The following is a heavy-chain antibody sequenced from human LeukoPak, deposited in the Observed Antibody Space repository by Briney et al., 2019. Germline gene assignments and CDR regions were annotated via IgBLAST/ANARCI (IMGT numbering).Heavy chain of an antibody. J-gene: IGHJ6*02. CDR2: IIPILGIA. CDR1: GGTFSSYA. V-gene: IGHV1-69*04. CDR3: ARDSTTDLYYYYYGMDV. D-gene: IGHD4-11*01. Sequence: SVKVSCEASGGTFSSYAISWVRQAPGQGLEWMGRIIPILGIANYAQKFQGRVTITADKSTSTAYMELSSLRSEDTAMYYCARDSTTDLYYYYYGMDVWGQGTTVTVSS.